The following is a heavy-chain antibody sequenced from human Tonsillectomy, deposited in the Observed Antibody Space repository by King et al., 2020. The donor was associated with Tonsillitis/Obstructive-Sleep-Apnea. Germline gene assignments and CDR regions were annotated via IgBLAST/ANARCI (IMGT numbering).Heavy chain of an antibody. CDR1: GGSISSYY. CDR2: IYYSGST. Sequence: QLQESGPGLVKPSETLSLTCTVSGGSISSYYWSWIRQPPGKGLEWIGYIYYSGSTNYNPSLKSRVTISVDTSKNQFSLKLSSVTAADTAVYYCARVGPIYCSGGGCKGVDWFDPWGQGTLVTVSS. D-gene: IGHD2-15*01. J-gene: IGHJ5*02. CDR3: ARVGPIYCSGGGCKGVDWFDP. V-gene: IGHV4-59*01.